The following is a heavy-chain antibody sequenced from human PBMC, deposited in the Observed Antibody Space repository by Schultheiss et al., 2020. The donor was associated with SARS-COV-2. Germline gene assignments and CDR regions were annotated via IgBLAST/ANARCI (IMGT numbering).Heavy chain of an antibody. J-gene: IGHJ4*02. D-gene: IGHD6-13*01. CDR2: ISYDGSNK. CDR3: AKSTGWYVPLDY. V-gene: IGHV3-30*18. Sequence: GGSLRLSCAASGFTFSSYGMHWVRQAPGKGLEWVAVISYDGSNKYYADSVKGRFTISRDNSKNTLYLQMNSLRAEDTAVYYCAKSTGWYVPLDYWGQGTLVTVSS. CDR1: GFTFSSYG.